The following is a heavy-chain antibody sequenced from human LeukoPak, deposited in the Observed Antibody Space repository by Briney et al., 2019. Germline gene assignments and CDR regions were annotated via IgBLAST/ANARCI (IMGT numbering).Heavy chain of an antibody. V-gene: IGHV6-1*01. D-gene: IGHD3-10*01. Sequence: SQTLSLTCAISGDSVSSNSAAWNWIRKSPSRGLEWLGRTYYRSKWYNDYAVSVKSRITINPDTSKNQFSLQLNSVTPEDTAVYYCVKGGSVSYPRPHAFDIWGQGTMVTVSS. CDR1: GDSVSSNSAA. CDR2: TYYRSKWYN. CDR3: VKGGSVSYPRPHAFDI. J-gene: IGHJ3*02.